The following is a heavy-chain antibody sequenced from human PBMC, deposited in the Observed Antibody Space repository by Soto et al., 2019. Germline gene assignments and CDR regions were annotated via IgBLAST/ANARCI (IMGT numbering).Heavy chain of an antibody. V-gene: IGHV3-30*18. CDR3: AKDGNVYSSGWYAPSLDY. D-gene: IGHD6-19*01. CDR1: GFTFSSYG. J-gene: IGHJ4*02. CDR2: ISYDGSNT. Sequence: QVQLVESGGGVVQPGRSLRLSCAASGFTFSSYGMHWVRQAPGKGLEWVAVISYDGSNTYYADSVKGRFTISRDNSKNTLYLQMNSLRAEETAVYYCAKDGNVYSSGWYAPSLDYWGQGTLVTVSS.